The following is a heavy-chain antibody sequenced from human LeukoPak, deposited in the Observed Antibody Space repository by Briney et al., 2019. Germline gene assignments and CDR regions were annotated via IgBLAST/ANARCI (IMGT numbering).Heavy chain of an antibody. CDR3: ARQTTLATDH. CDR1: GFTFSSFG. D-gene: IGHD4-23*01. J-gene: IGHJ4*02. CDR2: IYYDGTNK. Sequence: SGGSLRLSCVASGFTFSSFGMHWVRQAPGKGLEWVALIYYDGTNKYYGDPVKGRFTVSRDNSNNTVFLHMSDLRADDTAVYYCARQTTLATDHWGQGTLVTVSP. V-gene: IGHV3-33*01.